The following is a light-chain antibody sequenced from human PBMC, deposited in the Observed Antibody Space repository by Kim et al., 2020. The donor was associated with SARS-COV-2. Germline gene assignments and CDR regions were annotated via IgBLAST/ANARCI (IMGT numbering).Light chain of an antibody. CDR2: AAS. CDR1: QSISTY. V-gene: IGKV1-39*01. CDR3: QQSYSTTRT. Sequence: DIQMTQSPSSLSASVGDRVTITCRASQSISTYLNWYQQKPGKAPKLLIYAASNLQSGVPSRFSGSGSGTDFTLTISSLQPEDFATYYCQQSYSTTRTFGQGTKLEI. J-gene: IGKJ2*01.